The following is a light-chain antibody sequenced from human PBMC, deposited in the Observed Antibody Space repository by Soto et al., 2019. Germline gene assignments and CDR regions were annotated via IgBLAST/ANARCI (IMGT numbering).Light chain of an antibody. Sequence: QSALTQPASVSGSPGQSITISCTGTSSDVCDYNYVSWYQQHPGKAPKLMIYEVSNRPSGVSNRFSGSKSGNTASLTISGLQAEDEADYYCSSYTSSNTGVFGGGTKLTVL. V-gene: IGLV2-14*01. CDR1: SSDVCDYNY. CDR2: EVS. CDR3: SSYTSSNTGV. J-gene: IGLJ3*02.